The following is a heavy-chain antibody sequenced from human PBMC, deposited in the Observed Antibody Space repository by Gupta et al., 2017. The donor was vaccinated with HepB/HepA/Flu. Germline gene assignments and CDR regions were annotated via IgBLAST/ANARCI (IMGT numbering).Heavy chain of an antibody. V-gene: IGHV1-2*04. CDR2: INPNSGGT. Sequence: QVQLVQCGAAGLSPGSSVELSCRATGHSFPDQHVRRGRQAPGQGLVWMGWINPNSGGTNYAQKFQDWVTMSRDTSINTAYMELRSLKSDDTAIYYCARGGGIALEFDYWGQGTLVTVSS. J-gene: IGHJ4*02. D-gene: IGHD6-13*01. CDR3: ARGGGIALEFDY. CDR1: GHSFPDQH.